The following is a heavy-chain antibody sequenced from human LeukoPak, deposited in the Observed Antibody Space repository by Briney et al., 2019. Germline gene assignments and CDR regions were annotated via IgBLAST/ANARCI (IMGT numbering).Heavy chain of an antibody. CDR2: IWYDGSNK. Sequence: PGGSLRLSCAASGFTFSSYGMHWVRQAPGKGLEWVAVIWYDGSNKYYADSVKGRFTISRDNSKNTLYLQMNSLRAEDTAVYFCARDLSRTYTVDYWGQGTLVTVSS. J-gene: IGHJ4*02. CDR3: ARDLSRTYTVDY. D-gene: IGHD2-2*02. CDR1: GFTFSSYG. V-gene: IGHV3-33*01.